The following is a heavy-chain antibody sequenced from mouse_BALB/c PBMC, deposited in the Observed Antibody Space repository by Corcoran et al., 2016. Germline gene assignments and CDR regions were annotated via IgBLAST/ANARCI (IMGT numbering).Heavy chain of an antibody. D-gene: IGHD2-3*01. CDR2: INPYNAST. J-gene: IGHJ4*01. CDR3: ERCADAEVDYYSMDV. Sequence: EVQLQQSGPELVRPGASVKMSCKASGYTFTSYVMHWVKQKTGQGLEWIGYINPYNASTKYNEKFKGKATLTADKSSSTAYMELSSLTSEDSAVYDCERCADAEVDYYSMDVWGKGTSVTVSS. CDR1: GYTFTSYV. V-gene: IGHV1S136*01.